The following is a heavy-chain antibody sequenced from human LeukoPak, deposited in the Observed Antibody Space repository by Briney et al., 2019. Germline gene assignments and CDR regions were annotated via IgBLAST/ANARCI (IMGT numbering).Heavy chain of an antibody. CDR3: SRFDSSTWTFYQMDV. Sequence: ASVKVSCKASGYIFTSYGISWVRQAPGQGLEWMGWISAYNGNTQYAQKFQGRVTMSTDSTTRTAYMDLRSLKSHDTAVYYCSRFDSSTWTFYQMDVWGNGTTVTVSS. V-gene: IGHV1-18*01. D-gene: IGHD6-13*01. CDR1: GYIFTSYG. J-gene: IGHJ6*03. CDR2: ISAYNGNT.